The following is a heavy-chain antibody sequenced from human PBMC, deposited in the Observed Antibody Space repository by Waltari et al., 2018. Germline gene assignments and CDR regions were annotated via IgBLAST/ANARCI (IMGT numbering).Heavy chain of an antibody. CDR3: ARGVGSSWTNWFDP. CDR1: GFTFSSYG. D-gene: IGHD6-13*01. Sequence: QVQLVESGGGVVQPGRSLRLSCAASGFTFSSYGMHWVRQAPGKGLEWLAVLWYDGSNKYYADSVKGRFTISRDNSKNTLYLQMNSLRAEDTAVYYCARGVGSSWTNWFDPWGQGTLVTVSS. J-gene: IGHJ5*02. V-gene: IGHV3-33*01. CDR2: LWYDGSNK.